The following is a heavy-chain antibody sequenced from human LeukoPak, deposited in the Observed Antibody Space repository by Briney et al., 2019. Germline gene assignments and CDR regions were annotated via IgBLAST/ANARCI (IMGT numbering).Heavy chain of an antibody. CDR3: TRGYSGRSVYAFDI. D-gene: IGHD1-26*01. CDR2: AGNKASRYTT. Sequence: GGSLRLSCAASGSTFSDQYMDWVRQAPGKGLQWVGRAGNKASRYTTEYAASVKGRFTISRDDSKNSLYLQMNSLKTEDTALYYCTRGYSGRSVYAFDIWGQGTMVTVSS. CDR1: GSTFSDQY. J-gene: IGHJ3*02. V-gene: IGHV3-72*01.